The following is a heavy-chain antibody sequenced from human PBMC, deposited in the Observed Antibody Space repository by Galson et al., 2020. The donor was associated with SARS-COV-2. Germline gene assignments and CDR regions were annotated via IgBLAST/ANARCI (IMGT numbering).Heavy chain of an antibody. J-gene: IGHJ5*02. CDR1: GFTFNTYA. CDR3: AIPSLGYTYGVCAS. Sequence: GGSLRLSCAASGFTFNTYAMSWVRQAPGKGLEWVSAISGSGDRPFYADSVKGRFTISRDNSKNTLYQQMNSLRVDDTAVYYCAIPSLGYTYGVCASWGQGTLVTVSA. V-gene: IGHV3-23*01. D-gene: IGHD5-18*01. CDR2: ISGSGDRP.